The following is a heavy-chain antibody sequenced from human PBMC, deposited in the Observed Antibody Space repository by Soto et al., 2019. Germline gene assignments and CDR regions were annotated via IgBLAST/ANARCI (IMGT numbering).Heavy chain of an antibody. V-gene: IGHV3-30*18. CDR2: ISYDGSNK. CDR3: AKPPGVGAMVDYFDY. CDR1: GFTFSSYG. Sequence: QVQLVESGGGVVQPGRSLRLSCAASGFTFSSYGMHWVRQAPGKGLEWVAVISYDGSNKYYADSVKGRFTIARDNSKNTRYLQMNSLRAEDTAVYYCAKPPGVGAMVDYFDYWGQGTLVTVSS. D-gene: IGHD5-18*01. J-gene: IGHJ4*02.